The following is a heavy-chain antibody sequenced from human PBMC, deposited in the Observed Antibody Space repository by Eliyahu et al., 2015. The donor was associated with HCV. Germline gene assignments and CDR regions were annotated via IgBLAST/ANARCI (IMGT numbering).Heavy chain of an antibody. Sequence: QVQLQQWGAGLLKPSETLSLTCXVYGGPFSGHXWNWIRQPPGKGLEWIGQINHSGSANYSPSLKSRVTISVDTSKNQFSLKLSSVTAADTAVYYCAIRNWDHFYWGQGTLVTVSS. J-gene: IGHJ4*02. CDR1: GGPFSGHX. V-gene: IGHV4-34*01. CDR3: AIRNWDHFY. D-gene: IGHD7-27*01. CDR2: INHSGSA.